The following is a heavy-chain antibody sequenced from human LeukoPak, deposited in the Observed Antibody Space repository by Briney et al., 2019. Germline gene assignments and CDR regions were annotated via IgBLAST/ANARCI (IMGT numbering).Heavy chain of an antibody. CDR3: ARPVPYDFWYWFDP. D-gene: IGHD3-3*01. CDR2: IYYSGST. J-gene: IGHJ5*02. Sequence: SETLSLTCTVSGGPISSSSYYWGWIRQPPGKGLEWIGSIYYSGSTYYNPSLKSRVTISVDTSKNQFSLKLSSVTAADTAVYYCARPVPYDFWYWFDPWGQGTLVTVSS. CDR1: GGPISSSSYY. V-gene: IGHV4-39*01.